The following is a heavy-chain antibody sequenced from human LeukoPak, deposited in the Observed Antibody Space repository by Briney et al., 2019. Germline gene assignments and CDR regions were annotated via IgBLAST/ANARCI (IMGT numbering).Heavy chain of an antibody. J-gene: IGHJ4*01. CDR1: GASISGYY. Sequence: PSETLSLTCTVSGASISGYYWSWIRQPQGKGLEWIGHIYNSGSTRYNPSLKSRVAISVDTSNNQFSLNLNSVTVADTAVYYCASHTAGHGSGYWGHGILVTVSS. V-gene: IGHV4-59*08. CDR2: IYNSGST. CDR3: ASHTAGHGSGY. D-gene: IGHD5-24*01.